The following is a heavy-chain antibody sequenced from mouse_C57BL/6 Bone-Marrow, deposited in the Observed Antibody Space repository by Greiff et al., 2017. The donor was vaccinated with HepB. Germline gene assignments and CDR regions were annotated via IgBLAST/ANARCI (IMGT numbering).Heavy chain of an antibody. CDR2: IRSKSNNYAT. D-gene: IGHD1-1*01. V-gene: IGHV10-1*01. CDR1: GFSFNTYA. Sequence: VQLKESGGGLVQPKGSLKLSCAASGFSFNTYAMNWVRQAPGKGLEWVARIRSKSNNYATYYADSVKDRFTISRDDSESMLYLQMNNLKTEDTAMYYCVRQKRSGKDYFDYWGQGTTLTVSS. CDR3: VRQKRSGKDYFDY. J-gene: IGHJ2*01.